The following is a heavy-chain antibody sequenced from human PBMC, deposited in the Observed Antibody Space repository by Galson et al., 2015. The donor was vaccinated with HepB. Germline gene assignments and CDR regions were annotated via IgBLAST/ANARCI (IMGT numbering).Heavy chain of an antibody. Sequence: SCKASGHIFVNYNISWVRQAPGQGLEWMGWINTYSDDADYAQKFQGRVTMATDTSTNTAYMEVTSLRFDDTAVYYCAALRPFGPWGQGTLVTVSS. J-gene: IGHJ5*02. CDR2: INTYSDDA. CDR1: GHIFVNYN. CDR3: AALRPFGP. V-gene: IGHV1-18*04.